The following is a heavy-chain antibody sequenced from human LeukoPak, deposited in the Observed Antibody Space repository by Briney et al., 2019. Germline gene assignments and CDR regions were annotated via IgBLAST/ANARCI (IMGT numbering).Heavy chain of an antibody. CDR1: GFTFSSYA. J-gene: IGHJ4*02. V-gene: IGHV3-23*01. D-gene: IGHD5-18*01. CDR2: ISVRGGST. CDR3: AKDIRGYSYGPLDY. Sequence: GGSLRLSCAASGFTFSSYAMSWVRQAPGKGLECVSAISVRGGSTYYADSVKGRFTISRDNSKNTLYLQMNSLRAEDTAVYYCAKDIRGYSYGPLDYWGQGTLVTVSS.